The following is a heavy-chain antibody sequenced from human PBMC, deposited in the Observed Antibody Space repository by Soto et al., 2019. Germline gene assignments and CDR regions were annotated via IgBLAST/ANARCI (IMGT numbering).Heavy chain of an antibody. J-gene: IGHJ4*02. Sequence: LVQSGAEAKKPGTSVKVSCKASGYTFSTSTISWVRQAPGQGREWMGWIKAYSGSTNYAPKLQGRVTMTTDTSTSTAYLELRSLTSDDTAMYYCAIADYGDDDYWGQGTLVTVSS. V-gene: IGHV1-18*04. D-gene: IGHD4-17*01. CDR1: GYTFSTST. CDR2: IKAYSGST. CDR3: AIADYGDDDY.